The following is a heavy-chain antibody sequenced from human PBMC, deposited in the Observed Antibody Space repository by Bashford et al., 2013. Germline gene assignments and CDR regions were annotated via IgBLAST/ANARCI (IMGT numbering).Heavy chain of an antibody. D-gene: IGHD2-2*02. CDR2: VYYSGSA. V-gene: IGHV4-39*01. J-gene: IGHJ3*02. CDR3: AKPRRPAAIAGAFDI. Sequence: KGLEWIGSVYYSGSAYYNPSLRSRLSISIDTTRNEFALNLGSVTAADSAIYYCAKPRRPAAIAGAFDIWAVGQWSPSPQ.